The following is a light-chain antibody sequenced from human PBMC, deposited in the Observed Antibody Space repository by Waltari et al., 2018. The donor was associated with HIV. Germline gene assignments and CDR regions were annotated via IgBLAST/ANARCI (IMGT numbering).Light chain of an antibody. Sequence: QAVVTQEPSLTVSPGGTVTLTCGSSTGAVTSDPYPSWFQQKPGQAPRTLIYDTSDQHSWTPARFSGSLLGGKAALTLSGAQPEDEAEYYCLLSYNGARNWVFGGGTKLTVL. CDR1: TGAVTSDPY. CDR2: DTS. V-gene: IGLV7-46*01. CDR3: LLSYNGARNWV. J-gene: IGLJ3*02.